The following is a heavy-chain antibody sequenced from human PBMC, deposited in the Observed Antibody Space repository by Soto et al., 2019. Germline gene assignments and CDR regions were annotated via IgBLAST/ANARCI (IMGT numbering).Heavy chain of an antibody. CDR2: IYYSGST. CDR3: ARNDMGYDSSGYYVTEPYYFDY. V-gene: IGHV4-39*01. D-gene: IGHD3-22*01. J-gene: IGHJ4*02. CDR1: GGSISSSSYY. Sequence: PSETLSLTCTVSGGSISSSSYYWGWIRQPPGKGLEWIGSIYYSGSTYYNPSLKSRVTISVDTSKNQFPLKLSSVTAADTAVYYCARNDMGYDSSGYYVTEPYYFDYWGQGTMVTVYS.